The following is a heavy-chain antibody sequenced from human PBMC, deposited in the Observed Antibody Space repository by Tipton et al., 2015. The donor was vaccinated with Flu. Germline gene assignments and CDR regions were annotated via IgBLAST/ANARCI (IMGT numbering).Heavy chain of an antibody. CDR1: GYSFTNHW. J-gene: IGHJ4*02. V-gene: IGHV5-51*01. CDR3: VRQNCGGDCYPDY. D-gene: IGHD2-21*02. Sequence: QLVQSGAEVKEPGESLKISCRGSGYSFTNHWIGWVRQMPGKGLEWMGIIYPVDSDTRYSPSFQGHVTFSADKSVTTAYLQWSSLKASDTAIYFCVRQNCGGDCYPDYWGQGTLVTVSS. CDR2: IYPVDSDT.